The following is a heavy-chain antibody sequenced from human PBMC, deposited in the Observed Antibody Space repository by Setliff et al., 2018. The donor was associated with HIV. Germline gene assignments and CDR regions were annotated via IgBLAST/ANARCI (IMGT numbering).Heavy chain of an antibody. Sequence: ASVKVSCKTSAYTFNSYYMHWIRQAPGQGLEWMGLIGPSGSSTTYAQNFQSRVTMSRDTSTNTVYMELSSLRSEDTAVYYCARDHIAARSVDYWGQGTLVTVSS. V-gene: IGHV1-46*02. CDR3: ARDHIAARSVDY. CDR2: IGPSGSST. D-gene: IGHD6-6*01. CDR1: AYTFNSYY. J-gene: IGHJ4*02.